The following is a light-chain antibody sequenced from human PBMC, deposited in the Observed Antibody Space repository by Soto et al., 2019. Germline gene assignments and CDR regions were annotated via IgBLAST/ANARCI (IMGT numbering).Light chain of an antibody. V-gene: IGLV2-14*01. Sequence: QSALTQPASVSGSPGQSITISCTGTISDIGGYNFISWYQHHPGKAPKLVIYDVNNRPSGISYRFSGSKSGNTASLTISGLQAEDEGDKYCASYSRTTPLVFGGGTKLTVL. CDR1: ISDIGGYNF. J-gene: IGLJ2*01. CDR3: ASYSRTTPLV. CDR2: DVN.